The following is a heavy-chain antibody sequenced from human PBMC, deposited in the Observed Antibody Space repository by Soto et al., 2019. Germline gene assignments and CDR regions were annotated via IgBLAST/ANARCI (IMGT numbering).Heavy chain of an antibody. D-gene: IGHD2-15*01. CDR3: ARGYCSGGSCYSPRYNWFDP. Sequence: QVQLVQSGAEVKKTGSSVKVSCKASGDTSSTYSTNWVRQAPGQGLEWVGRIIPILALTNYAQRFQGRVTITADKSTSKVYMELSSLRSEDTAVYYCARGYCSGGSCYSPRYNWFDPWGQGTLVTVSS. J-gene: IGHJ5*02. CDR1: GDTSSTYS. V-gene: IGHV1-69*02. CDR2: IIPILALT.